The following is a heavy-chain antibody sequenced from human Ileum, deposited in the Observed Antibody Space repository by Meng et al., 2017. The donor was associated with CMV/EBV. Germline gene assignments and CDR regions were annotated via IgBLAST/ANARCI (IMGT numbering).Heavy chain of an antibody. CDR2: ICFSGNT. V-gene: IGHV4-30-4*01. J-gene: IGHJ5*02. CDR3: ARFRIAALGNLFDP. D-gene: IGHD6-13*01. CDR1: VAPSIRVDYK. Sequence: QWHLQKSGPVLVRPLQTLHRSCTVSVAPSIRVDYKRMWIRHPPGKGLEWIGYICFSGNTYYNPSLNTRVIISIDTPRNQFSLKVDSVTAADTAVYYCARFRIAALGNLFDPWGHGTLVTVAS.